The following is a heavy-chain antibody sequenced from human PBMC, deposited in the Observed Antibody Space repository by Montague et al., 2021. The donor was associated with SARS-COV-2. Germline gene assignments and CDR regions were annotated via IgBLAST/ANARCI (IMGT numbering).Heavy chain of an antibody. Sequence: SETLSLTCAVYSGSFSAFYWTWILQPPGKGLEWIGEINHPGSASYNPSLKSRVTLSVVASKIQFSLKLQSVTAADTAVYYCAPGQVTIFGMLSFFPATGPLDGWGQGTLVTVSS. CDR2: INHPGSA. D-gene: IGHD3-3*01. J-gene: IGHJ3*01. V-gene: IGHV4-34*01. CDR1: SGSFSAFY. CDR3: APGQVTIFGMLSFFPATGPLDG.